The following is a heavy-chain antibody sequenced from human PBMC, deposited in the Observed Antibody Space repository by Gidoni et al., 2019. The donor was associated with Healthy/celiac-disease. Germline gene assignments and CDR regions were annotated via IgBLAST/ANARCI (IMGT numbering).Heavy chain of an antibody. CDR3: ARGGFSGVVVVADWYFDL. CDR1: GFTFSSYW. Sequence: EVQLVESGGGLVQPGGSLRLSCAASGFTFSSYWMSWVRQAPGKGLEWVANIKQDGSEKYYVDSWKGRFTISRDNAKNSLYLQMNSLRAEDTAVYYCARGGFSGVVVVADWYFDLWGRGTLVTVSS. CDR2: IKQDGSEK. J-gene: IGHJ2*01. V-gene: IGHV3-7*03. D-gene: IGHD2-15*01.